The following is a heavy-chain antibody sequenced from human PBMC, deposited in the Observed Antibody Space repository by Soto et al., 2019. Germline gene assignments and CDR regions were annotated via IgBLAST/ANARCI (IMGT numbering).Heavy chain of an antibody. J-gene: IGHJ4*02. CDR1: GGSFSGYY. D-gene: IGHD4-17*01. Sequence: PSETLSLTCAVYGGSFSGYYWSWIRQPPGKGLEWIGEINHSGSTNYNPSLKSRVTISVGTSKNQFSLKLSSVTAADTAVYYCARGVRTTVTTKEGVFDYWGQGSLVTVSS. CDR3: ARGVRTTVTTKEGVFDY. V-gene: IGHV4-34*01. CDR2: INHSGST.